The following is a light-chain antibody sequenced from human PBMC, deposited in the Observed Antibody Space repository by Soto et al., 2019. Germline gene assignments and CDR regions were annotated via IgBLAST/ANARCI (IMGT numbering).Light chain of an antibody. CDR2: GNS. V-gene: IGLV1-40*01. CDR3: QSYDSSLSAVV. Sequence: QAVVTQRPSVSGAPGQRVTISCTGSSSNIGAGYDVHWYQQLPGTAPKLLIYGNSNRPSGVPDRFSGSKSGTSASLAITGLQAEDEADYYCQSYDSSLSAVVFGGGTKLTVL. J-gene: IGLJ2*01. CDR1: SSNIGAGYD.